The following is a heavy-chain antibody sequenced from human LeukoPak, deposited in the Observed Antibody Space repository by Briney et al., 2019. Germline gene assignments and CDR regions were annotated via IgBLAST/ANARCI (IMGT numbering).Heavy chain of an antibody. Sequence: SETLSLTCAVYGGSFSGYYWSWIRQPPGKGLEWIGEINHSGSTNYNPSLKSRVTISVDTSKNQLSLKLSSVTAADTAVYYCARDTAMANNWFDPWGQGTLVTVSS. D-gene: IGHD5-18*01. V-gene: IGHV4-34*01. CDR3: ARDTAMANNWFDP. J-gene: IGHJ5*02. CDR1: GGSFSGYY. CDR2: INHSGST.